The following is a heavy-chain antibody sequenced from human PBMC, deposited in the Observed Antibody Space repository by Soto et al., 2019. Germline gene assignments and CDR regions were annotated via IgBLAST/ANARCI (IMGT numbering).Heavy chain of an antibody. CDR3: AKDFYFGPGRSTGSGAFDI. CDR1: GFTFDDYT. J-gene: IGHJ3*02. CDR2: ISWDGGST. D-gene: IGHD3-10*01. V-gene: IGHV3-43*01. Sequence: EVQLVESGGVVVQPGGSLRLSCAASGFTFDDYTMHWVRQAPGKGLEWVSLISWDGGSTYYADSVKGRFTISRDNSKNSLYLQMNSLRTEDTALYSCAKDFYFGPGRSTGSGAFDIWGQGTMVTVSS.